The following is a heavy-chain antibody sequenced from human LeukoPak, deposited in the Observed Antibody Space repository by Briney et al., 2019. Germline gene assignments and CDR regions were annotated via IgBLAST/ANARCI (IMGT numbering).Heavy chain of an antibody. J-gene: IGHJ4*02. D-gene: IGHD3-22*01. Sequence: AGGSLRLSCAASGFTFDDYGMSWVRQAPGKWREWVSGINWNGGSTGYADSVKGRFTISRDNAKNSLYLQMNSLRAEDTALYYCARGYYYDSSGYYGTFDYWGQGTLVTVSS. CDR1: GFTFDDYG. CDR2: INWNGGST. V-gene: IGHV3-20*04. CDR3: ARGYYYDSSGYYGTFDY.